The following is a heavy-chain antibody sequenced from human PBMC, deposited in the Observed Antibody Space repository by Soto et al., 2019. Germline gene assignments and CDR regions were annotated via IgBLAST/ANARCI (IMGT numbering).Heavy chain of an antibody. Sequence: GESLKISSKGSGYSFTSYWIGWVRQMPGKGLEWMGIIYPGDSDTRYSPSFQGQVTISADKSISTAYLQWSSLKASDTAMYYCARTRTKKYCSSTSCYADFDYWGQGTLVTVSS. V-gene: IGHV5-51*01. CDR2: IYPGDSDT. J-gene: IGHJ4*02. CDR1: GYSFTSYW. D-gene: IGHD2-2*01. CDR3: ARTRTKKYCSSTSCYADFDY.